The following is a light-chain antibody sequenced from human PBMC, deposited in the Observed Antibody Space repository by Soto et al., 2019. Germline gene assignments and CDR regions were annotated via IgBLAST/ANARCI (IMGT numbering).Light chain of an antibody. J-gene: IGKJ2*01. CDR1: QTISTW. CDR2: KAS. CDR3: QQYYNYVT. Sequence: DIQMTQSPSTLSASVGDRVTITCRASQTISTWLAWYQQKPGKAPKLLIYKASSLESGVPSRFTGSGSGTEFTLTISSLQPDDFATYYCQQYYNYVTFGQGTKVDIK. V-gene: IGKV1-5*03.